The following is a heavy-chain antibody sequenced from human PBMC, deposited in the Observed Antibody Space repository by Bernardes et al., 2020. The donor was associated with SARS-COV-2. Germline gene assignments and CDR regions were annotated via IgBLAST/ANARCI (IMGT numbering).Heavy chain of an antibody. CDR1: GFTFSNYC. CDR3: AREGETRNYYYYGMDV. D-gene: IGHD3-16*01. V-gene: IGHV3-7*01. CDR2: INKDGSEK. Sequence: GGSLRLSCSASGFTFSNYCMSWVRQAPGKGLEWVANINKDGSEKYYVDSVKGRFSISRDNAKNSLHLQMNSLRAEDTAVYYCAREGETRNYYYYGMDVWGQGTTVTVSS. J-gene: IGHJ6*02.